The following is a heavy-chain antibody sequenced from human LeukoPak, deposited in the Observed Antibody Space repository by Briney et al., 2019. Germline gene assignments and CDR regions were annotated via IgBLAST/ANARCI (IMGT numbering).Heavy chain of an antibody. V-gene: IGHV3-30*04. J-gene: IGHJ5*02. CDR2: ISYDGSNK. CDR3: ARRAAVAGTFDP. D-gene: IGHD6-19*01. Sequence: GGSLRLSCAASGSTFSSYAMHWVRQAPGKGLEWVAVISYDGSNKYYADSVKGRFTISRDNAKNSLYLQLNSLRAEDTAVYYCARRAAVAGTFDPWGQGTLVTVSS. CDR1: GSTFSSYA.